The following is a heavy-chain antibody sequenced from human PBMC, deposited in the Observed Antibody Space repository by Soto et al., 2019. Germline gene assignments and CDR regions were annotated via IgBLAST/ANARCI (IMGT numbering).Heavy chain of an antibody. D-gene: IGHD6-6*01. J-gene: IGHJ4*02. Sequence: QVQLQESGPGLVKPSQTLSLTCTVSGGSISSGGYYWSWIRQHPGKGLEWIGYIYYTGSTYYNPSLKSRVTISVDTSKNQCSLKLSSVTAADAAVYYCARGRISRPTPGDYWGQGTLVTVSS. CDR3: ARGRISRPTPGDY. CDR1: GGSISSGGYY. CDR2: IYYTGST. V-gene: IGHV4-31*03.